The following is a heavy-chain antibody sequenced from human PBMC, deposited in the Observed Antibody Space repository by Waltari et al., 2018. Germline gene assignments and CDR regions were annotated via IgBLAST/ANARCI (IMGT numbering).Heavy chain of an antibody. CDR1: GGTFSSSA. CDR3: ARGGGSYYYYYYGMDV. V-gene: IGHV1-69*13. J-gene: IGHJ6*02. CDR2: IIPIIGTA. D-gene: IGHD1-26*01. Sequence: QVQLVQSGAEVKKPASSVKVSCKASGGTFSSSAISWVRQAPGQGLVWRGGIIPIIGTANYAQKCQGRVTITAGESTSTAYMELSSLRSEDTAVYYCARGGGSYYYYYYGMDVWGQGTTVTVSS.